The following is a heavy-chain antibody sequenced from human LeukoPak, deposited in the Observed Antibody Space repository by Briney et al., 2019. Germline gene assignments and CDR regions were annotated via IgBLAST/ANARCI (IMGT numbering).Heavy chain of an antibody. CDR1: GGSISSHN. CDR2: IYDSGST. J-gene: IGHJ3*02. Sequence: SETLSLTCTLSGGSISSHNWRWIRQPPGKGLERIGYIYDSGSTNYNPSPKSRVTISLDTSKNQFSLKLSSVTASETAVYYCARTGEYSGSVPSGAFDIWGQGTMVTVSS. D-gene: IGHD3-10*01. CDR3: ARTGEYSGSVPSGAFDI. V-gene: IGHV4-59*08.